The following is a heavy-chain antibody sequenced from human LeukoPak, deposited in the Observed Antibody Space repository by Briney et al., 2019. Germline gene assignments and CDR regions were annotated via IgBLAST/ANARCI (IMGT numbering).Heavy chain of an antibody. CDR2: ISYDGSNK. V-gene: IGHV3-30*18. CDR3: AKDLGVAVAGTWGSGDY. Sequence: GGSLRLSCAASGFTFSSYGMHWVRQAPGKGLEWVGVISYDGSNKYYAAFVKGLFTIPIDNSKNPLYLQMNSLRAEDTAVYYCAKDLGVAVAGTWGSGDYWGQGTLVTVSS. CDR1: GFTFSSYG. J-gene: IGHJ4*02. D-gene: IGHD6-19*01.